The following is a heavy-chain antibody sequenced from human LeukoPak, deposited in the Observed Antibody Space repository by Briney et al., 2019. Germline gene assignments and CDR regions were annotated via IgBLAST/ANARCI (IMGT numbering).Heavy chain of an antibody. V-gene: IGHV3-48*02. D-gene: IGHD2-15*01. CDR1: GFTLSAYS. Sequence: GGSLRLSCATSGFTLSAYSMIWVRQTPGKGLECLSYITSSSDSIHYADSVRGRFTVSRDNAKNSLYLQMNSLRDEDTAVYYCASLDLVVVAATPGGWFDPWGQGTLVTVSS. CDR2: ITSSSDSI. CDR3: ASLDLVVVAATPGGWFDP. J-gene: IGHJ5*02.